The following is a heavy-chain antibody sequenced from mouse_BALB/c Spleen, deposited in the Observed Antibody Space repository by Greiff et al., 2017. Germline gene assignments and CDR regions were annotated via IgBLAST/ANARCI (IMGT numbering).Heavy chain of an antibody. CDR2: IDPENGNT. CDR1: GFNIKDYY. V-gene: IGHV14-1*02. Sequence: VQLQQSGAELVRPGALVKLSCKASGFNIKDYYMHWVKQRPEQGLEWMGWIDPENGNTIYDPKFQGKASITADTSSNTAYLQLSSLTSEDTAVYYCARSGVVATEYFDVWGAGTTVTVSS. D-gene: IGHD1-1*01. J-gene: IGHJ1*01. CDR3: ARSGVVATEYFDV.